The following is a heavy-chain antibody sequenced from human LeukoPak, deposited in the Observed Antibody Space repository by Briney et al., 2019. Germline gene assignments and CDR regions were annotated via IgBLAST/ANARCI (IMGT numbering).Heavy chain of an antibody. J-gene: IGHJ5*02. Sequence: GGSLRLSCAVSGFTVSGDYMSWVRQAPGKGLEWVSVIYSGGSTYYADSVKGRFTISRDNSKNMLYLEMNSLRAEDTAVYYCARHDWFDPWGQGTLVTVSS. V-gene: IGHV3-53*01. D-gene: IGHD3-3*01. CDR3: ARHDWFDP. CDR2: IYSGGST. CDR1: GFTVSGDY.